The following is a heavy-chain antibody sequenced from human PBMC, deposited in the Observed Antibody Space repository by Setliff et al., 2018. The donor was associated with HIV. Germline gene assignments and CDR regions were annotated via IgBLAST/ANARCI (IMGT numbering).Heavy chain of an antibody. J-gene: IGHJ4*02. CDR2: IFYTGRT. D-gene: IGHD3-16*01. CDR1: GGSINSYY. Sequence: LPCAVSGGSINSYYWSWIRQPPGRGLEWIGYIFYTGRTGYNPSLKSRVSMSVDPSKNQFSLNLSSVTAADTAVYYCARHMMITPCRFFDSWGQGTLVTVSS. CDR3: ARHMMITPCRFFDS. V-gene: IGHV4-59*08.